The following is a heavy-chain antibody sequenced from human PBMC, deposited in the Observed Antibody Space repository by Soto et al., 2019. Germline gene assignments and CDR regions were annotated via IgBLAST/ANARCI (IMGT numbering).Heavy chain of an antibody. J-gene: IGHJ3*02. CDR3: ARGAATKILVLMYDALEI. CDR2: IIPAFGAA. CDR1: GATLDTFINYG. Sequence: QVQLVQSGAEVKKPGSSVRVSCKASGATLDTFINYGITWVRQAPGQGLEWMGGIIPAFGAANHAQKFQGRVTISADESTRTVNMELSSLRSDDTAVYCARGAATKILVLMYDALEIWGQGTMVTVSS. D-gene: IGHD5-12*01. V-gene: IGHV1-69*12.